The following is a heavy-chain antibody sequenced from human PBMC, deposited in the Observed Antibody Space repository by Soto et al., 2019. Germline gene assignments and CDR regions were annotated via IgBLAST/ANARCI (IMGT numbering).Heavy chain of an antibody. D-gene: IGHD5-12*01. Sequence: QVQLQESGPGLVKPSGTLSLTCAVSGGSISSSNWWSWVRQPPGKGLEGIGEIYHSGSTNYNPSLKSRVTTSVDKSKPQFSLKLSSVTAADTAVYSCARGDSGYDPLDYWGQGTLVTVSS. CDR2: IYHSGST. CDR3: ARGDSGYDPLDY. V-gene: IGHV4-4*02. CDR1: GGSISSSNW. J-gene: IGHJ4*02.